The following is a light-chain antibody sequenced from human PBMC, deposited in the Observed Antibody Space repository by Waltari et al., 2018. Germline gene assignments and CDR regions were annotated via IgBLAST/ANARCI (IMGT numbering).Light chain of an antibody. CDR3: QQYNNWPPWT. V-gene: IGKV3-15*01. Sequence: TVMTMFPVTLSVSPGERSAVSCRTSRTISSNLAWYQQKPGQAPRLLIYGASIRATGVPARFSGSGSGTQFTLTIHSLQSEDFAVYYCQQYNNWPPWTFGQGTKVEIK. J-gene: IGKJ1*01. CDR2: GAS. CDR1: RTISSN.